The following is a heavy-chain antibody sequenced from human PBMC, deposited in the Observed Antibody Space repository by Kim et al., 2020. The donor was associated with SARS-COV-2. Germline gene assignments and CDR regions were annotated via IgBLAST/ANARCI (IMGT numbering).Heavy chain of an antibody. D-gene: IGHD6-19*01. CDR3: ARARIAVAGSAGGWFDP. V-gene: IGHV4-59*01. J-gene: IGHJ5*02. Sequence: LKSQVTISVDTSKNQFSLKLSSVTAADTAVYYCARARIAVAGSAGGWFDPWGQGTLVTVSS.